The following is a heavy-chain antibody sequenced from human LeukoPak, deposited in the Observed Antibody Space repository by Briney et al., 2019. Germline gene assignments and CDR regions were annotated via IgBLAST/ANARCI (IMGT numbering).Heavy chain of an antibody. J-gene: IGHJ4*02. CDR2: VNLQGST. V-gene: IGHV4-4*02. CDR1: GGSITNTNY. CDR3: AREGGPYRPLDY. Sequence: SETLSLTCGVSGGSITNTNYWTWVRQPPGKGLGWIGEVNLQGSTNYNPSLMGRVAIAVDTSENHISLQLTSVTAADTAVYYCAREGGPYRPLDYSGQGTLVTVSS.